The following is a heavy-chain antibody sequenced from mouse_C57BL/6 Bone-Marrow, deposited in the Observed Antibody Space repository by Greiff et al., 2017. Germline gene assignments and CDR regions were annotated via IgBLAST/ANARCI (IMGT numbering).Heavy chain of an antibody. V-gene: IGHV1-55*01. Sequence: VQLQQPGAELVKPGASVQMSCKASGYTFTSSWITWVKQRPGHGLEWIGDIYPGSGSTNYNEKFQRKATLTVDTSSSTAYMQLSSLTSEDAAGYEGARRGYGSSPFAYWGQGTRGTVSA. D-gene: IGHD1-1*01. J-gene: IGHJ3*01. CDR1: GYTFTSSW. CDR3: ARRGYGSSPFAY. CDR2: IYPGSGST.